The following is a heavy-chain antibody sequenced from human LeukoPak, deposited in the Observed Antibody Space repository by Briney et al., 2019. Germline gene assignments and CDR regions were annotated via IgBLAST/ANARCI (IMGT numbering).Heavy chain of an antibody. CDR1: GFTFSSYE. Sequence: TGGSLRLSCAASGFTFSSYEMNWVRQAPGKGLEWVSYISSSGSTIYYADSVKGRFTISRDNSKNTLFLQMNSLRAEDTAVYYCARSLDYDISFDYWGQGTLVTVSS. CDR2: ISSSGSTI. J-gene: IGHJ4*02. D-gene: IGHD3-9*01. CDR3: ARSLDYDISFDY. V-gene: IGHV3-48*03.